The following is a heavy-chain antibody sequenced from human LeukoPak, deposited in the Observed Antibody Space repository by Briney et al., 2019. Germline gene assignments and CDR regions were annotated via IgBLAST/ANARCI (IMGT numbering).Heavy chain of an antibody. Sequence: GGSLRLSCAASGFTFSSYAMSWVRQAPGKGLEWVSAISGSGGSTYYAGSVKGRFTISRDNSKNTLYLQMNSLRAEDTAVYYCAKDFWSGYYTIGGPYYYYGMDVWGQGTTVTVSS. D-gene: IGHD3-3*01. V-gene: IGHV3-23*01. CDR3: AKDFWSGYYTIGGPYYYYGMDV. CDR2: ISGSGGST. CDR1: GFTFSSYA. J-gene: IGHJ6*02.